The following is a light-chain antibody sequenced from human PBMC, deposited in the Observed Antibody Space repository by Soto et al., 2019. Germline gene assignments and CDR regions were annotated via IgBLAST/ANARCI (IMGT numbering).Light chain of an antibody. J-gene: IGKJ1*01. CDR2: DAS. CDR3: QQYTTSSWT. V-gene: IGKV3-11*01. CDR1: QSVNIN. Sequence: EIVLTQSPATLSLSPGERATLFCRASQSVNINLAWYQQRPGQAPRLLIYDASHRVTGIPARFSGSGSGTDFALTISSLEPEDFAVYYCQQYTTSSWTFGQGTKVDIK.